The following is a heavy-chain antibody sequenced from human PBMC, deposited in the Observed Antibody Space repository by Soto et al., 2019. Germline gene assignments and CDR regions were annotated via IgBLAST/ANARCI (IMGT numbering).Heavy chain of an antibody. CDR3: ARDALEYESPVWFGELLAPYYYGMDV. Sequence: GGSLRLSCAASGFTFSSYAMHWVRQAPGKGLEWVAVISYDGSNKYYADSVKGRFTSSRDNSKNTLYLQMNSLRAEDTAVYYCARDALEYESPVWFGELLAPYYYGMDVWGQGTTVTVSS. D-gene: IGHD3-10*01. CDR2: ISYDGSNK. V-gene: IGHV3-30-3*01. J-gene: IGHJ6*02. CDR1: GFTFSSYA.